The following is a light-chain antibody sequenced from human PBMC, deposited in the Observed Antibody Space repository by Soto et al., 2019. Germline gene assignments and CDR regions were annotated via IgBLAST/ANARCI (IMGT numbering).Light chain of an antibody. V-gene: IGKV1-5*03. J-gene: IGKJ2*01. CDR2: KAS. Sequence: DIQMTQSPSPLSASVGDRVTITCRASQSISSWLAWYQQKPGKAPKLLIYKASSLESGVQSRFSGSGSGTEVTVTIRSLQREELAPYDRQQYNSYYTLGQGTQLEIK. CDR3: QQYNSYYT. CDR1: QSISSW.